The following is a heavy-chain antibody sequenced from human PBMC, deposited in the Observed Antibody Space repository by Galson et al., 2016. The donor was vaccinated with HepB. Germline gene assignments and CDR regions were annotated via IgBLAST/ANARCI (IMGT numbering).Heavy chain of an antibody. CDR3: ARGTDIVLVGLDLDI. CDR2: MCYSGST. D-gene: IGHD2-8*02. Sequence: SETLSLTCTVSGASINGYCWAWIRQPPGKGLEWVGYMCYSGSTNYSPSLKSRVTISVDTSNNQFSLRLNSVTAADTGVYYCARGTDIVLVGLDLDIWGHGTMVTVSS. CDR1: GASINGYC. V-gene: IGHV4-59*01. J-gene: IGHJ3*02.